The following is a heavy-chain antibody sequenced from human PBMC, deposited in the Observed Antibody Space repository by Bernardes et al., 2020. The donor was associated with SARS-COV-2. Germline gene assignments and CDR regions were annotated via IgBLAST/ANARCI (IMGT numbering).Heavy chain of an antibody. CDR3: ARDPIDDANYAIGAFDI. Sequence: SETLSLTCTVSGDSINTYFWNWIRQPPGKGLEWIGSIYYTGNTKYNHSLKSRVSISVDTSKNQFSLWLRSVTAADTAVYYCARDPIDDANYAIGAFDIWGQGTMVTVSS. V-gene: IGHV4-59*01. D-gene: IGHD1-7*01. J-gene: IGHJ3*02. CDR1: GDSINTYF. CDR2: IYYTGNT.